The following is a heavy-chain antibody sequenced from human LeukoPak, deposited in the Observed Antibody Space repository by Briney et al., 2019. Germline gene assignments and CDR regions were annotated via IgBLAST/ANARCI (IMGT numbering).Heavy chain of an antibody. CDR2: ITSSSATI. D-gene: IGHD3-22*01. CDR1: GFTFRRYT. CDR3: ARESSDDSSDYHLFDAFDI. J-gene: IGHJ3*02. V-gene: IGHV3-48*04. Sequence: PGGSLRLSCAASGFTFRRYTMNWVRQAPGRGLEWVSYITSSSATIYYAASVRGRFTISRDNARNSLYLQMNSLTAEGTATYYCARESSDDSSDYHLFDAFDIWGQGTMVTVSS.